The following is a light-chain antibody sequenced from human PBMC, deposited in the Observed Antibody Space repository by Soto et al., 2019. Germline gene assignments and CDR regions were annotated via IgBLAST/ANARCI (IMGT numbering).Light chain of an antibody. J-gene: IGLJ7*01. CDR1: NSDVGGYNY. CDR2: EVN. V-gene: IGLV2-14*01. Sequence: QSALTQPASVSGSPGQSITISCTGTNSDVGGYNYVSWYQHHPGKAPKLIIYEVNYRPSGVSNRFSGSKSGNTASLTISGLQAEDEADYYCCSYTSRSTAVFGGGTQLTVL. CDR3: CSYTSRSTAV.